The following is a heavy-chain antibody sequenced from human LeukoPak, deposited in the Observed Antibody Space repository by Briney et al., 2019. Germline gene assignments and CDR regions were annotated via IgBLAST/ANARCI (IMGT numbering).Heavy chain of an antibody. D-gene: IGHD2-21*02. CDR2: IYYSGST. J-gene: IGHJ5*02. CDR1: GGSISSGGYY. Sequence: KPSETLSLTCTVSGGSISSGGYYWSWIRQHPGKGLEWIGYIYYSGSTYYNPSLKSRVTISVDTSKNQFSLKLSSVTAADTAVYYCAREVVTADNWFDPWGQGTLVTVSS. V-gene: IGHV4-31*03. CDR3: AREVVTADNWFDP.